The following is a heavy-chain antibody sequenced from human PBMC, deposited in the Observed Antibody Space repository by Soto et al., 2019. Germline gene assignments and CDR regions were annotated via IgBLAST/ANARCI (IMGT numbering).Heavy chain of an antibody. CDR1: GYSFTTYG. CDR2: ISTSNGNT. CDR3: ARNHAVTTRALY. V-gene: IGHV1-18*01. Sequence: QGQLVQSRADVKKPGASVKVSCKASGYSFTTYGVTWVRQAPGQGLEWMGWISTSNGNTNYTQKLQGRLTMTTDTSTSTAYMELRSLRYGATAVYYCARNHAVTTRALYWGQGTLVSVSS. J-gene: IGHJ4*02. D-gene: IGHD4-17*01.